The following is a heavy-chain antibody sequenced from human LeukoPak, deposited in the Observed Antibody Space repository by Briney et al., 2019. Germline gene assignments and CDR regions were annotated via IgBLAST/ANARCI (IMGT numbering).Heavy chain of an antibody. J-gene: IGHJ4*02. CDR2: INTAGSSP. CDR3: ARGGDQYYYDSSGYDY. CDR1: GFTFSSYW. D-gene: IGHD3-22*01. V-gene: IGHV3-74*01. Sequence: GGSLRLSCAASGFTFSSYWMHWVRQAPGKGLVWVSRINTAGSSPSYADSVKGQFTISRDNAKNTLYLQMNSLRVEDTAVYYCARGGDQYYYDSSGYDYWGQGTLVTVSS.